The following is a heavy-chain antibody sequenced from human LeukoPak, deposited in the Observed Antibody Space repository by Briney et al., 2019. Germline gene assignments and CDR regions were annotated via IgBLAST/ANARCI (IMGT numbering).Heavy chain of an antibody. D-gene: IGHD1-26*01. CDR3: AKDRSWWIVGATGFDY. J-gene: IGHJ4*02. V-gene: IGHV3-23*01. CDR2: ISGSGGST. Sequence: PGGSLRLSCAASGFTFSSYAMSWVRQAAGKGLEWVSAISGSGGSTYYADSVKGRFTISRDNSKNTLYLQMNSLRAEDTAVYYCAKDRSWWIVGATGFDYWGQGTLVTVSS. CDR1: GFTFSSYA.